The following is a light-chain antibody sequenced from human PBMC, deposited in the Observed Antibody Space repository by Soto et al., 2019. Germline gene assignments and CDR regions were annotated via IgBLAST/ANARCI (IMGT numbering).Light chain of an antibody. V-gene: IGLV2-14*01. CDR1: SSDVGGSNY. CDR2: DVT. J-gene: IGLJ1*01. Sequence: QSALTQPASMSGSPGQSITISCTGTSSDVGGSNYVSWYQQHPDKAPKLIVYDVTNRPSGISDRFSGSKSGNTASLTISGLQAEDEADYYCSSYTISRSTYVFGTGTKLTVL. CDR3: SSYTISRSTYV.